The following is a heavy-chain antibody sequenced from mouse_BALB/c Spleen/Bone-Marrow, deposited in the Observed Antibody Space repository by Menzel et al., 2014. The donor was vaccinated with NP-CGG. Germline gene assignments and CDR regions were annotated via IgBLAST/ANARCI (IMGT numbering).Heavy chain of an antibody. CDR1: GFGFSRYW. D-gene: IGHD2-4*01. Sequence: EVQLQQSGGGLVQPGGSLKLSCAASGFGFSRYWMSWVRQAPGKGLEWIGEINPDSSTINYTPSLKDKFIISRDNAKNTLYLQMSKVRSEDTALYYCARLGDYGWFAYWGQGTLVTVSA. V-gene: IGHV4-1*02. J-gene: IGHJ3*01. CDR2: INPDSSTI. CDR3: ARLGDYGWFAY.